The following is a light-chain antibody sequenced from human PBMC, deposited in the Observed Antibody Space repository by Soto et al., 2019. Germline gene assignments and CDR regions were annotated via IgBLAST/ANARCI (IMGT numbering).Light chain of an antibody. V-gene: IGKV3-20*01. CDR1: QSVSSSY. CDR3: QQYGSFYT. Sequence: EIVLTQSPGTLSLSPGERATLSCRASQSVSSSYLAWYQQKPGQAPRLLIYGASSRATGIPDRFSGSGSGTHFTLTISILEPEDFAVYYCQQYGSFYTFGQGTKLEIK. J-gene: IGKJ2*01. CDR2: GAS.